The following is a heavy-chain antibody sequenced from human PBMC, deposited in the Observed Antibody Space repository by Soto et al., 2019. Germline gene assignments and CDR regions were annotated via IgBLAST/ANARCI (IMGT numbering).Heavy chain of an antibody. CDR1: GFTFSSYS. D-gene: IGHD6-13*01. Sequence: GGSLRLSCAASGFTFSSYSMNWVRQAPGKGLEWVSSISSSSSYIYYADSVKGRFTISRDNAKNSLYLQMNSLRAEDTAVYYCARDLSVSRPRIAAAGTKYYYYYMDVWGKGTTVTVSS. CDR2: ISSSSSYI. J-gene: IGHJ6*03. V-gene: IGHV3-21*01. CDR3: ARDLSVSRPRIAAAGTKYYYYYMDV.